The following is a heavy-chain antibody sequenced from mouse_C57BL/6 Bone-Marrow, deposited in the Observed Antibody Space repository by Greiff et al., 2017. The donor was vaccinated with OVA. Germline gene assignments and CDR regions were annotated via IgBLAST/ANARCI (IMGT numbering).Heavy chain of an antibody. CDR2: IDPSDSYT. CDR3: AREGDGYYGAWFAY. D-gene: IGHD2-3*01. CDR1: GYTFTSYW. V-gene: IGHV1-69*01. Sequence: VQLQQPGAELVMPGASVKLSCKASGYTFTSYWMHWVKQRPGQGLEWIGEIDPSDSYTNYNQKFKGKSTLTVDKSSSTAYMQLSSLTSEDSAVYYCAREGDGYYGAWFAYWGQGTLVTVSA. J-gene: IGHJ3*01.